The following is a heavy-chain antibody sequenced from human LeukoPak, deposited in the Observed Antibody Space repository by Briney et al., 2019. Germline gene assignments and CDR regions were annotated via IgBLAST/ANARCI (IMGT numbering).Heavy chain of an antibody. CDR1: GFTFSSYA. CDR3: ARAGTTVILDY. Sequence: PGGSLRLSCAASGFTFSSYAMHWVRQAPGKGLEWVAVISYDGSNKYYADSVKGRFTISRHNSKNTLYLQMNSLRAEDTAVYYCARAGTTVILDYWGQGTLVTVSS. J-gene: IGHJ4*02. V-gene: IGHV3-30-3*01. D-gene: IGHD4-17*01. CDR2: ISYDGSNK.